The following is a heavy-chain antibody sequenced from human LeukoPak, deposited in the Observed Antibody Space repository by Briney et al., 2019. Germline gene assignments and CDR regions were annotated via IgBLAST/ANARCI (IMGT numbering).Heavy chain of an antibody. CDR1: GYIVITND. V-gene: IGHV3-53*01. CDR3: ARGVEPLAANTLAY. CDR2: LDSDGNT. J-gene: IGHJ4*02. Sequence: PGGPLRLLCGASGYIVITNDMTGARQAREKGLECVSVLDSDGNTKNADYVQGRFTISRDNSKNTLYLEMNSLSPDDTAVYYCARGVEPLAANTLAYWGQGTLVTVSS. D-gene: IGHD1-14*01.